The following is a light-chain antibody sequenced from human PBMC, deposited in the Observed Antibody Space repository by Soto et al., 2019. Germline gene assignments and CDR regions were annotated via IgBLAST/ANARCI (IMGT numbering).Light chain of an antibody. V-gene: IGKV1-5*03. CDR2: KAS. CDR3: QQYNSYPYT. Sequence: DIQMTQSPSTLSASVGDRVTITCRASQSISSWLAWYQQKPGKAPKLLIYKASSLESGVPSRSSGSGSGTEFTLTISSLQPDDFATYYCQQYNSYPYTFAQGTKLEIK. J-gene: IGKJ2*01. CDR1: QSISSW.